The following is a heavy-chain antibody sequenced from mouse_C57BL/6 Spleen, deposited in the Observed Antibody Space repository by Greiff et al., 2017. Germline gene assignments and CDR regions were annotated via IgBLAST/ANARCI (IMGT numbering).Heavy chain of an antibody. Sequence: QVQLQQSGPGLVQPSQSLSITCTVSGFSLTSYGVHWVRQSPGKGLEWLGVIWSGGSTDYNAAFMSRLSITKDNSKSQVFFKMNSLQADDTAKYYCAKNGGYYDYWYFDVWGTGTTVTVSS. CDR3: AKNGGYYDYWYFDV. D-gene: IGHD2-3*01. V-gene: IGHV2-5*01. CDR1: GFSLTSYG. J-gene: IGHJ1*03. CDR2: IWSGGST.